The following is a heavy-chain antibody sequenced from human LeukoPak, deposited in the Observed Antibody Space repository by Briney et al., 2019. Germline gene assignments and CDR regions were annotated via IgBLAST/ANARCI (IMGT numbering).Heavy chain of an antibody. V-gene: IGHV3-66*02. CDR3: ARLTTPHV. D-gene: IGHD4/OR15-4a*01. CDR2: IYSGGST. CDR1: GLSVSSNH. Sequence: GGSLRLSCAVSGLSVSSNHMTWVRQAPGKELEWVSLIYSGGSTFYADSVKGRCTISRDNSKNTLDLQMNSLRTDDTAVYFCARLTTPHVWGKGATVTVSP. J-gene: IGHJ6*04.